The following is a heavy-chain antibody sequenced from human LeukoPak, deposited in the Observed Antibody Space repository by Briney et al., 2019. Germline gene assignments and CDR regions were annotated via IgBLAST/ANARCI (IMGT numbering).Heavy chain of an antibody. V-gene: IGHV4-59*11. CDR1: GGSFSSHY. D-gene: IGHD4-17*01. CDR2: ISYIGST. CDR3: ARDPTTVTKGVDI. Sequence: SETLSLTCTVSGGSFSSHYWSWIRQPPGKGLEWIGYISYIGSTNYNPSLKSRVTISVDTSKNQFSLKLSSVTAADTAVYYCARDPTTVTKGVDIWGQGTMATDSS. J-gene: IGHJ3*02.